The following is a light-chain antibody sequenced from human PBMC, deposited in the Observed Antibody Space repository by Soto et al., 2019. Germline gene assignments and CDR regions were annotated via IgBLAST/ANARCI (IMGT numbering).Light chain of an antibody. J-gene: IGKJ4*01. CDR3: QQYYSPPLT. CDR2: WAS. Sequence: DIVMTQSPDSLAVSLGERATINCKSSQSVLYSSNNKNYLAWYQQKPGQPPKLLIYWASTRESGVPDRFSGSESGTDFTLTISSLQAEDVAVYYCQQYYSPPLTFGGGTKVDI. CDR1: QSVLYSSNNKNY. V-gene: IGKV4-1*01.